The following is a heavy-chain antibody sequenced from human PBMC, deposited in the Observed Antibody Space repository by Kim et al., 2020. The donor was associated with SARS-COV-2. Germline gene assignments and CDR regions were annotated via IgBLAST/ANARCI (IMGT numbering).Heavy chain of an antibody. D-gene: IGHD4-17*01. J-gene: IGHJ6*03. CDR2: IPYDGSNK. CDR3: ARDVRWGRYGDYAVNYYYYYMDV. Sequence: GGSLRLSCAASGFTFSSYAMHWVRQAPGKGLEWVAVIPYDGSNKYYADSVKGRFTISRDNSKNTLYLQMNSLRAEDTAVYYCARDVRWGRYGDYAVNYYYYYMDVWGKGTTVTVSS. V-gene: IGHV3-30-3*01. CDR1: GFTFSSYA.